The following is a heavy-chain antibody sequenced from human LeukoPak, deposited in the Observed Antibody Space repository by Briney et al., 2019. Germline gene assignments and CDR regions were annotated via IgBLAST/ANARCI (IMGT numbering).Heavy chain of an antibody. J-gene: IGHJ4*02. CDR3: STTYYYDSSEGY. Sequence: GGSLRLSCAASGFTFSSYAMSWVRQAPGKGLEWVGRIKPKTDGETTECAAPVKDRFSISRDDSKSMMYLQMNSLKTEDTAVYYCSTTYYYDSSEGYWGQGTLVTVSS. D-gene: IGHD3-22*01. CDR2: IKPKTDGETT. V-gene: IGHV3-15*01. CDR1: GFTFSSYA.